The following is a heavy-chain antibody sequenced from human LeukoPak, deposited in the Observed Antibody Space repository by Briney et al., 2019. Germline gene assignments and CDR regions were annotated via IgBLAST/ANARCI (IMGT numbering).Heavy chain of an antibody. CDR3: ATDVSTVAALDY. CDR1: GFTFSKFA. J-gene: IGHJ4*02. V-gene: IGHV3-30*04. D-gene: IGHD4-23*01. Sequence: GGSLRLSCAAAGFTFSKFAMHWVRQAPGKGLEWVAVVSYDGSYKYYADSVKGRFTISRDNAKNSLYLQMNSLRAEDTAVYFCATDVSTVAALDYWGQGILVTVSS. CDR2: VSYDGSYK.